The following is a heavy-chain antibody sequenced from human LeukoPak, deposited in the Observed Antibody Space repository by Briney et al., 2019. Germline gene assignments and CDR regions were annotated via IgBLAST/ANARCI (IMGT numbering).Heavy chain of an antibody. V-gene: IGHV1-69*13. CDR2: IIPIFGTA. CDR1: GGTFSSYA. Sequence: SVKVSCKASGGTFSSYAISWVRQAPGQGLEWMGGIIPIFGTANYAQKFQGRVTITADESTSTAYIELSSLRSEDTAVYYCARDHGIQMGAFDIWGQGTMVTVSS. J-gene: IGHJ3*02. CDR3: ARDHGIQMGAFDI. D-gene: IGHD2-8*01.